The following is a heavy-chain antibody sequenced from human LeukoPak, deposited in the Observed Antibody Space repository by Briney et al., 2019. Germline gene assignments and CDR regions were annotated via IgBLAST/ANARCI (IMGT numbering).Heavy chain of an antibody. CDR3: ARAGRDGYNLGGY. D-gene: IGHD5-24*01. V-gene: IGHV1-46*01. CDR1: GYTFTSYD. CDR2: INPSGGST. Sequence: GASVKVSCRASGYTFTSYDINWVRQAPGQGLEWMGIINPSGGSTSYAQKFQGRVTMTRDTSTSTVYMELSSLRSEDTAVYYCARAGRDGYNLGGYWGQGTLVTVSS. J-gene: IGHJ4*02.